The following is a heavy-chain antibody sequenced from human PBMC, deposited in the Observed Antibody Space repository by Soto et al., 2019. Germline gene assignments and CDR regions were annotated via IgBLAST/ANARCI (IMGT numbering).Heavy chain of an antibody. V-gene: IGHV4-34*01. CDR1: GGSFSGYY. Sequence: PSETLSLTCAVYGGSFSGYYWSWIRQPPGKWLEWIGEINHSGSTNYNPSLKSRVTISVDTSKNQFSLKLSSVTAADTAVYYCARMGYYDILTGLPSYYYYYGMDVWGQGXTVTVYS. D-gene: IGHD3-9*01. J-gene: IGHJ6*02. CDR3: ARMGYYDILTGLPSYYYYYGMDV. CDR2: INHSGST.